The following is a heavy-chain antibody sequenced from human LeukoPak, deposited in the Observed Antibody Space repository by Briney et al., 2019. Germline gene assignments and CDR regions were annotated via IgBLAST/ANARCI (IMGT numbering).Heavy chain of an antibody. CDR1: GGSFSGYY. V-gene: IGHV4-34*01. CDR3: ASWTSDAFDI. Sequence: SETLSLTCAVYGGSFSGYYWSWIRQPPGKGLEWIGEINHSGSTNYNPSLKSRVTISVDTSKNQFSLKLSSMTAADTAVYYCASWTSDAFDIWGQGTMVTVSS. D-gene: IGHD1-1*01. CDR2: INHSGST. J-gene: IGHJ3*02.